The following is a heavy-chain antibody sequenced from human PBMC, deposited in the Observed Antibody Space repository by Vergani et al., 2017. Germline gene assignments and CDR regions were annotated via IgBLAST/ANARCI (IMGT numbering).Heavy chain of an antibody. Sequence: EVQLVQSGAEVKKPGESLRISCKGSGYSFTSYWISWVRQMPGEGLEWMGRIDHSDSYTNYSPSFQGHVTISADKSISTAYLQWSSLKASDTAMYYCARQVAVAGKWWGPYYYYGMDVWGQGTTVTVSS. J-gene: IGHJ6*02. CDR3: ARQVAVAGKWWGPYYYYGMDV. CDR2: IDHSDSYT. V-gene: IGHV5-10-1*01. D-gene: IGHD6-19*01. CDR1: GYSFTSYW.